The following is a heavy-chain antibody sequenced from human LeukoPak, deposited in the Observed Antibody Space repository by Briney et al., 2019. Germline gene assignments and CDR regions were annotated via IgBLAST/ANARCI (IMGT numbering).Heavy chain of an antibody. CDR1: GFTFSNYW. D-gene: IGHD5-18*01. V-gene: IGHV4-59*08. J-gene: IGHJ4*02. CDR2: IYYSGST. Sequence: GSLRLSCAASGFTFSNYWMSWVRRAPGKGLEWIGYIYYSGSTNYNPSLKSRVTISVDTSKNQFSLKLSSVTAADTAVYYCARSLVDTAMVDYWGQGTLVTVSS. CDR3: ARSLVDTAMVDY.